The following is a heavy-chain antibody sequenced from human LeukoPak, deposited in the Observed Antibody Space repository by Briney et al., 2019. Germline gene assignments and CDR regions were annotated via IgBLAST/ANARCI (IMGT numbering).Heavy chain of an antibody. Sequence: GSLRLSCAASGFTFSSYAMSWVRQAPGKGLEWIGEINHSGSTNYNPSLKSRVTISVDTSKNQFSLKLSSVTAADTAVYYCARDRITIFGVVRNWFDPWGQGTLVTVSS. D-gene: IGHD3-3*01. CDR3: ARDRITIFGVVRNWFDP. J-gene: IGHJ5*02. V-gene: IGHV4-34*01. CDR2: INHSGST. CDR1: GFTFSSYA.